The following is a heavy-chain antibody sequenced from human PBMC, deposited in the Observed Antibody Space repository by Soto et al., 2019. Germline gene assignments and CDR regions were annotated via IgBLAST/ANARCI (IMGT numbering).Heavy chain of an antibody. Sequence: GGSLRLSCAASGFTFSSYDIHWVRQAPGKGLEWVAVISYDGSKKYYADSVKGQFTISRGNSKNTLYLQMNSLRAEDTAVYYCAKAYSGPFDIWGQGTLATVSS. CDR3: AKAYSGPFDI. V-gene: IGHV3-30*18. D-gene: IGHD1-26*01. J-gene: IGHJ3*02. CDR2: ISYDGSKK. CDR1: GFTFSSYD.